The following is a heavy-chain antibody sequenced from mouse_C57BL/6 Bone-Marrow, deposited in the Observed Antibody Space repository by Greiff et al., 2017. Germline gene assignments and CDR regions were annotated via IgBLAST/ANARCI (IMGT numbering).Heavy chain of an antibody. CDR2: IYPRSGNT. Sequence: QVQLQQSGAELARPGASVKLSCKASGYTFTSYGISWVKQRTGQGLEWIGEIYPRSGNTYYNEKFKGKATLTADKSSSTAYMELRSLTSEDSAVYFCASPYYDYDYWYFDVWGTGTTVTVSS. CDR3: ASPYYDYDYWYFDV. CDR1: GYTFTSYG. V-gene: IGHV1-81*01. D-gene: IGHD2-4*01. J-gene: IGHJ1*03.